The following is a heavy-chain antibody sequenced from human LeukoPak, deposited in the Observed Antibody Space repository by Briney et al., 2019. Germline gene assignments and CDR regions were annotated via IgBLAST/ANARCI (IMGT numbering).Heavy chain of an antibody. V-gene: IGHV3-23*01. CDR3: AKKETTVTTFFEN. CDR2: ITSGGGST. CDR1: GFTFSTYA. D-gene: IGHD4-17*01. Sequence: GGSLRLSCAASGFTFSTYAMSWVRQAPGKGLEWVSTITSGGGSTYYADSVKGRFTISRDNSKNTLYLQMNSLRAEDTAVYYCAKKETTVTTFFENWGQGTLVTVSS. J-gene: IGHJ4*02.